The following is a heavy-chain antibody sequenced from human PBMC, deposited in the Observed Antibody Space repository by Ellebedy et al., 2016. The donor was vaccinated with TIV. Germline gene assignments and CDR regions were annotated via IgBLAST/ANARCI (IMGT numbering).Heavy chain of an antibody. Sequence: GGSLRLXXAASGFTFSSFGMHWVRQAPGKGLEWVAVMSYDGSNKYYADSVKGRFTISRDNSKNTLYLQMNSLRAEDTAVYYCAKVGDPFLERSGFDYWGQGTLVTVSS. CDR1: GFTFSSFG. D-gene: IGHD3-3*01. CDR2: MSYDGSNK. CDR3: AKVGDPFLERSGFDY. J-gene: IGHJ4*02. V-gene: IGHV3-30*18.